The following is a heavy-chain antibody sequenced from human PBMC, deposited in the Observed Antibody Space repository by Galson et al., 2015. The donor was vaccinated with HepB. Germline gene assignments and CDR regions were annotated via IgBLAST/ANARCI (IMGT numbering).Heavy chain of an antibody. CDR2: IDWDDAK. CDR1: GFSLSTSAMC. D-gene: IGHD4-17*01. Sequence: PALVKPTQTLTLTCTFSGFSLSTSAMCVSWIRQPPGKALEWLARIDWDDAKYYSTSLKTRLTISKDTSKNQVVLTMTNMDPVDTATYYCARIRQSDTTVPSFDYWGQGTLVTVSS. V-gene: IGHV2-70*11. CDR3: ARIRQSDTTVPSFDY. J-gene: IGHJ4*02.